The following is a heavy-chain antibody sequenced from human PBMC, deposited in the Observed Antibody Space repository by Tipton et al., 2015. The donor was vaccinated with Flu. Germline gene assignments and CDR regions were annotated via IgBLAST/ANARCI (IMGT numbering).Heavy chain of an antibody. CDR3: ARRAYSNYVSEPKNWFDP. CDR2: IHRSGNT. D-gene: IGHD4-11*01. J-gene: IGHJ5*02. V-gene: IGHV4-38-2*01. CDR1: GDSIGSDYY. Sequence: TLSLTCSVSGDSIGSDYYWGWIRQPPGKGLQWLGNIHRSGNTYYNSSLKSRVTISLDKSKNQFSLRLVSMTATDTAVYYCARRAYSNYVSEPKNWFDPWGQGILVTVSS.